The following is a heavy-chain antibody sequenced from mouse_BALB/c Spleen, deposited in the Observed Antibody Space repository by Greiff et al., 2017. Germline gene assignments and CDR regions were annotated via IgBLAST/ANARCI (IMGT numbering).Heavy chain of an antibody. CDR3: ARSYYGSRDFDY. CDR2: INPSTGYT. V-gene: IGHV1-7*01. J-gene: IGHJ2*01. CDR1: GYTFTSYW. Sequence: QVQLKESGAELAKPGASVKMSCKASGYTFTSYWMHWVKQRPGQGLEWIGYINPSTGYTEYNQKFKDKATLTADKSSSTAYMQLSSLTSEDSAVYYCARSYYGSRDFDYWGQGTTLTVSS. D-gene: IGHD1-1*01.